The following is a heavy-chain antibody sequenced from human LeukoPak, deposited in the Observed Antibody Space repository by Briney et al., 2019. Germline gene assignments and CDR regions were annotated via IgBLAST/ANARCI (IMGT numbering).Heavy chain of an antibody. CDR2: IYHSGST. J-gene: IGHJ4*02. Sequence: SETMSLTCTISGYSISSGYYWGWIRQPPGKGLEWIGSIYHSGSTYYNPSLKSRVTISLDTSENQFSLKLSSVTAADTAVYYCARDLYSSGWGYFDYWGQGTLVTVSS. D-gene: IGHD6-19*01. CDR1: GYSISSGYY. V-gene: IGHV4-38-2*02. CDR3: ARDLYSSGWGYFDY.